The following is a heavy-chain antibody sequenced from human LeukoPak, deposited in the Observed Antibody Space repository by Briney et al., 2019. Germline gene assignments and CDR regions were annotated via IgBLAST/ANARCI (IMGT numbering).Heavy chain of an antibody. CDR1: GFTFSSYG. J-gene: IGHJ4*02. D-gene: IGHD5-12*01. CDR3: ARAMRSGYDY. V-gene: IGHV3-48*02. Sequence: QPGGSLRLSCAASGFTFSSYGMNWVRQAPGKGLEWVSYISSSSNSIHYADSVKGRFTISRDNAKNSLYLQMNSLRDEDTAVYHCARAMRSGYDYWGQGTLVTVSS. CDR2: ISSSSNSI.